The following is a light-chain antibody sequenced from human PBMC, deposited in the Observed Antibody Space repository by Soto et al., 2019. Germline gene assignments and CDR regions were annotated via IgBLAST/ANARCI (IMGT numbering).Light chain of an antibody. J-gene: IGKJ4*01. CDR2: DAS. Sequence: EIVMTQSQATLCLSSGSSAALSGLASQSVSNFLAWYQQKPGQAPRLLIYDASDRATGIPVRFSGSGSGTDFTLTISSLEPEDFAVYYCQQYEGSPLTFGGGTKVDI. V-gene: IGKV3-11*01. CDR3: QQYEGSPLT. CDR1: QSVSNF.